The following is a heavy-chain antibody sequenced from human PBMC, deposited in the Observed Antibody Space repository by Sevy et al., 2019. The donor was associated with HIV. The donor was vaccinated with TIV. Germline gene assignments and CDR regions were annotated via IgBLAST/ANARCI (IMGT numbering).Heavy chain of an antibody. V-gene: IGHV4-59*13. D-gene: IGHD3-3*01. Sequence: SETLSLTCSVSGGSISSYYWTWIRQPPGKGLEWIANIYYSGSTNYNPSLKSRVTISADTSKNQFSLKLSSVTSADTAVYYCGGDIRFMEENSWFDPWGQGTLVTVSS. CDR1: GGSISSYY. CDR3: GGDIRFMEENSWFDP. J-gene: IGHJ5*02. CDR2: IYYSGST.